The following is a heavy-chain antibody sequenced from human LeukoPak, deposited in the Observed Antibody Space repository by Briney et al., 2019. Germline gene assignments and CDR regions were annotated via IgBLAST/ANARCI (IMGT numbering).Heavy chain of an antibody. D-gene: IGHD6-19*01. Sequence: GGSLRLSCAASGFTFSSYGMSWVRQAPGKGLEWVSYISSSGYTMYYADSVKGRFTISRDNAKNSLYLQMNSLRAEDTAVYYCARAHPSGWFYFDYWGQGVLVTVSS. J-gene: IGHJ4*02. CDR2: ISSSGYTM. CDR1: GFTFSSYG. V-gene: IGHV3-48*04. CDR3: ARAHPSGWFYFDY.